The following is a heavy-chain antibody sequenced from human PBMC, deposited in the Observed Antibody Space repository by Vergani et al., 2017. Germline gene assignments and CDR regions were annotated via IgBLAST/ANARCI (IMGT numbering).Heavy chain of an antibody. J-gene: IGHJ3*02. Sequence: QVQLQQWGAGLLKPSETLSLTCAVYGGSFSGYYWSWIRQPPGKGLEWIGYIYYSGSTYYNPSLKSRVTISVDTSKNQFSLKLSSVTAADTAVYYCARAQGPPYYDFWSGYYTDAFDIWGQGTMVTVSS. CDR2: IYYSGST. D-gene: IGHD3-3*01. CDR3: ARAQGPPYYDFWSGYYTDAFDI. V-gene: IGHV4-34*01. CDR1: GGSFSGYY.